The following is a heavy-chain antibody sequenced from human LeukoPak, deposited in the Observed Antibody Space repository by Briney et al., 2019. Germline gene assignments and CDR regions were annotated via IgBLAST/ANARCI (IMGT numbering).Heavy chain of an antibody. CDR1: GFTFSSYS. D-gene: IGHD3-16*02. CDR2: ISSSSSTI. J-gene: IGHJ4*02. CDR3: AREAYDYVWGSYRPGGDYFDY. V-gene: IGHV3-48*01. Sequence: GGSLRLSCAASGFTFSSYSMNWVRQAPGKGLEWVSYISSSSSTIYYADSVKGRFTISRDNAKNSLYLQMNSLRAEDTAVYYCAREAYDYVWGSYRPGGDYFDYWGQGTLVTVSS.